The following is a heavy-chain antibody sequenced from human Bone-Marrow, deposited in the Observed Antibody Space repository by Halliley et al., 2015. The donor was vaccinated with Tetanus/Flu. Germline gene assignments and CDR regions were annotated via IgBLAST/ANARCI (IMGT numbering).Heavy chain of an antibody. J-gene: IGHJ4*01. CDR3: ARDSRIHFDS. V-gene: IGHV3-21*01. Sequence: KGLEWVSSISSSANHIFYADSVRGRFTISRDNTKNSVYLQMNSLRVEDTAIYYCARDSRIHFDSWGHGSLVTVSS. CDR2: ISSSANHI.